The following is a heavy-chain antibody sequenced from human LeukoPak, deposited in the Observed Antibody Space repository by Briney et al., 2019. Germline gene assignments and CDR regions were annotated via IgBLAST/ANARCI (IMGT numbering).Heavy chain of an antibody. V-gene: IGHV4-59*13. D-gene: IGHD3-22*01. CDR2: IYYIGTT. J-gene: IGHJ4*02. CDR1: GDSIINYY. CDR3: AREGVGSSGYYPFDY. Sequence: SETLSLTCTVSGDSIINYYWSWIRQPPGKGLEWIGYIYYIGTTNYNPSLKSRVTISIDTSKNQFSLKLSPVTAADTAVYYCAREGVGSSGYYPFDYWGQGILVTVSS.